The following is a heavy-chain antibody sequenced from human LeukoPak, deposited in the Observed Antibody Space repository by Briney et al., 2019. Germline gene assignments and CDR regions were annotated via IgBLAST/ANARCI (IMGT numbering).Heavy chain of an antibody. D-gene: IGHD4-11*01. CDR2: ISSSSSYI. CDR3: AKGLPNWFDP. V-gene: IGHV3-21*04. J-gene: IGHJ5*02. Sequence: PGGSLRLSCAASGFTFSSYSMNWVRQAPGKGLEWVSSISSSSSYIYYADSVKGRFTISRDNSKNTLYLQMNSLRAEDTAVYYCAKGLPNWFDPWGQGTLVTVSS. CDR1: GFTFSSYS.